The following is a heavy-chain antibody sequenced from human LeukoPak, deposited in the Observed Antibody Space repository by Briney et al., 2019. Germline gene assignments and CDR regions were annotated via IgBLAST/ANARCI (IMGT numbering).Heavy chain of an antibody. V-gene: IGHV1-8*01. D-gene: IGHD2-21*01. J-gene: IGHJ4*02. CDR2: MNPNSGNT. CDR1: GYTFTSYD. CDR3: ARGRIGGDPQLGDY. Sequence: ASVKVSCKASGYTFTSYDINWVRQATGQGFEWMGWMNPNSGNTGYAQKFQGRVTMTRNTSISTAYMELSSLRSEDTAVYYCARGRIGGDPQLGDYWGQGTLVTVSS.